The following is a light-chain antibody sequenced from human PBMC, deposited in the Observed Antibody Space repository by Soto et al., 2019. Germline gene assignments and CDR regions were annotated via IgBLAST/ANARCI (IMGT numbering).Light chain of an antibody. CDR3: QQSYSVPWT. Sequence: DIQMIQTPSSLSASVGDRVTITCRASRTISSDINWYQQKPGQAPKFLIYAASSLQSGVPSRFSGSGSGTDFTLTISSLQPEDSATYFCQQSYSVPWTFGQGTKVEV. CDR1: RTISSD. J-gene: IGKJ1*01. V-gene: IGKV1-39*01. CDR2: AAS.